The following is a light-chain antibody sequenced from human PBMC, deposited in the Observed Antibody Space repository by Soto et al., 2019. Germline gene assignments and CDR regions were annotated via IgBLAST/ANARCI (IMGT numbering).Light chain of an antibody. V-gene: IGKV3-20*01. CDR2: GAS. Sequence: EMVLTQSPGTLSLSPGEGATLSCRASQSVSSIYLAWYQQKPGQAPRLLIYGASSRATGIPDRFSGSGSGTDFTLTISRLEPEDCAVYYCQQYGSSMYPFGQGTKLEIK. CDR3: QQYGSSMYP. J-gene: IGKJ2*01. CDR1: QSVSSIY.